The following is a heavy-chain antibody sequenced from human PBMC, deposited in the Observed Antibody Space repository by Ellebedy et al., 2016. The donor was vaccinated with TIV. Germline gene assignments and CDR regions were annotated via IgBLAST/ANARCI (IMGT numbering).Heavy chain of an antibody. D-gene: IGHD1-26*01. CDR3: VRERGDGSYTLRGYFDY. CDR1: GFTFSSYG. V-gene: IGHV3-33*01. Sequence: GGSLRLXXAASGFTFSSYGMHWVRQAPGKGLEWVAVIWHDGITKDYADSVKGRFTVSRDNAKDSLYLQMSSLRAEDTAVYYCVRERGDGSYTLRGYFDYWGQGTLVTVSS. J-gene: IGHJ4*02. CDR2: IWHDGITK.